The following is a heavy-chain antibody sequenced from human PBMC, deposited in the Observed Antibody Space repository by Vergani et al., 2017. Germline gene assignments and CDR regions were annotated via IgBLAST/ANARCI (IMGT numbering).Heavy chain of an antibody. CDR1: GFTFSSYA. D-gene: IGHD5-24*01. Sequence: QVQLVESGGGVVQPGRSLRLSCAASGFTFSSYAMHWVRQAPGKGLEWVAVISYDGSNKYYADSVKGRFTISRDNSKNTLYLQMNSLRAEDTAVYYFARDDGGYNFDYWGQGTLVTVSS. J-gene: IGHJ4*02. V-gene: IGHV3-30-3*01. CDR3: ARDDGGYNFDY. CDR2: ISYDGSNK.